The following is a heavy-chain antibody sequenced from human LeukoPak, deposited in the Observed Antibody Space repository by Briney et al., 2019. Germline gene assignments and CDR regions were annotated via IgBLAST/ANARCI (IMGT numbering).Heavy chain of an antibody. CDR1: GFTFSSYS. CDR2: ISSSSRTI. V-gene: IGHV3-48*04. CDR3: ARDRRDGYNSRAFDI. J-gene: IGHJ3*02. Sequence: PGGSLRLSCAASGFTFSSYSMNWVRQAPGKGLEWVSYISSSSRTIYYADSVKGRFTISRDNAKNSLYLQMNSLRAEDTAVYYCARDRRDGYNSRAFDIWGQGTMVTVSS. D-gene: IGHD5-24*01.